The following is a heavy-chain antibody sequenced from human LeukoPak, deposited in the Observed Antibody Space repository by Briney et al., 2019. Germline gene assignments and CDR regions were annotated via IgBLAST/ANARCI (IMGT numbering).Heavy chain of an antibody. D-gene: IGHD1-26*01. CDR2: IIPMFGTA. CDR1: GGTFSSYA. Sequence: GASVKVSCKASGGTFSSYAISWGRQAPGQGLEWMGGIIPMFGTANYAQKFQGRVTITADKSTSTAYMELSSLRSEDTAVYYCACQIEVGATHRGFYYYMDVWGKGTTVTVSS. V-gene: IGHV1-69*06. CDR3: ACQIEVGATHRGFYYYMDV. J-gene: IGHJ6*03.